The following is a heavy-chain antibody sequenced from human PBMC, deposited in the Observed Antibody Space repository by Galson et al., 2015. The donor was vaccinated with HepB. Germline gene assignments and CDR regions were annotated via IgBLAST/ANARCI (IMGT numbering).Heavy chain of an antibody. Sequence: SLRLSCAASGFTFSSYWMHWVRQAAGKGLVWVSRINSDGSNTVYADSVKGRFTISRDNAKNTLYLQMNSLRAEDTAVYYCAKDPSRIYGSSSSFYYYYGMDVWGQGTTVTVSS. D-gene: IGHD6-6*01. V-gene: IGHV3-74*01. CDR3: AKDPSRIYGSSSSFYYYYGMDV. CDR2: INSDGSNT. CDR1: GFTFSSYW. J-gene: IGHJ6*02.